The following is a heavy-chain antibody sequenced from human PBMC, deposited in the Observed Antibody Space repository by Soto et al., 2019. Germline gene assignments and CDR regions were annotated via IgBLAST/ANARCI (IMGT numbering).Heavy chain of an antibody. D-gene: IGHD2-2*01. CDR3: AREDIVLVPAARGPYYYYYGVDV. CDR1: GFTVSSNY. CDR2: ICSGGST. V-gene: IGHV3-53*05. J-gene: IGHJ6*02. Sequence: PGGSLRLSCAASGFTVSSNYMSWVRQAPGKGLKWVSVICSGGSTYYADSVKGRFTISRDNSKNTLYLQMNSLRAEDTAVYYCAREDIVLVPAARGPYYYYYGVDVWGQGTTVTVSS.